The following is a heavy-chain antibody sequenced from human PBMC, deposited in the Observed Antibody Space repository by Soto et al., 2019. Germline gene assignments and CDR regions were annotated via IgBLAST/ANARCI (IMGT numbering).Heavy chain of an antibody. CDR1: GGSISSYY. V-gene: IGHV4-59*01. D-gene: IGHD1-1*01. CDR3: ARMRLYKYYFDY. J-gene: IGHJ4*02. CDR2: IYYSGST. Sequence: SETLSLTCTVSGGSISSYYWSWIRQPPGKGLEWIGYIYYSGSTNYNPSLKSRVTISVDTSKNQFSLKLSSVTAADTAVYYCARMRLYKYYFDYWGQGTLVNVSS.